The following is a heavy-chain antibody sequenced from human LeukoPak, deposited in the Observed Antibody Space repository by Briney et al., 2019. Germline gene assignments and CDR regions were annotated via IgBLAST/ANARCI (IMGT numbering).Heavy chain of an antibody. CDR3: ARDDARDGYNGGFDY. D-gene: IGHD5-24*01. V-gene: IGHV3-53*01. CDR1: GFTFSSHS. J-gene: IGHJ4*02. CDR2: IYSGGST. Sequence: GGSLRLSCAASGFTFSSHSMTWVRQAPGKGLEWVSVIYSGGSTYYAASVKGRFTISRDNSKNTLYLQMNSLRAEDTAVYYCARDDARDGYNGGFDYWGQGTLVTVSS.